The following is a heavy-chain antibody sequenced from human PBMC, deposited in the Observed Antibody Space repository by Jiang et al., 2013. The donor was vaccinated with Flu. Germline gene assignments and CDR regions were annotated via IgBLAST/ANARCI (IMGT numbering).Heavy chain of an antibody. J-gene: IGHJ3*02. Sequence: LKPSETLSLTCTVSGGSISSSSYYWGWIRQPPGKGLEWIGSIYYSGSTYYNPSLKSRVTISVDTSKNQFSLKLSSVTAADTAVYYCARAYCGGDCYPGDAFDIWGQGTMVTVSS. CDR2: IYYSGST. CDR3: ARAYCGGDCYPGDAFDI. D-gene: IGHD2-21*02. V-gene: IGHV4-39*07. CDR1: GGSISSSSYY.